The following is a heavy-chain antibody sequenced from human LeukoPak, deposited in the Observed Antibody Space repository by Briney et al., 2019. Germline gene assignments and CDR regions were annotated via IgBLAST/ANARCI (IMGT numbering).Heavy chain of an antibody. D-gene: IGHD5-18*01. Sequence: GGSLRLSCAASGFTFSSYGMHWVRQAPGKGLEWVAVISYDGSNKYYADSVKGRFTISRDNSKNTLYLQMNSLRAEDTAVYYCARDKGYSYDEAIDYWGQGTLVTVSS. V-gene: IGHV3-30*03. CDR1: GFTFSSYG. J-gene: IGHJ4*02. CDR3: ARDKGYSYDEAIDY. CDR2: ISYDGSNK.